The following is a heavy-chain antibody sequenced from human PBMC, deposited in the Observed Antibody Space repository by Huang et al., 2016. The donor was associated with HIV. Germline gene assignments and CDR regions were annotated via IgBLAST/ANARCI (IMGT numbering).Heavy chain of an antibody. V-gene: IGHV4-39*01. CDR2: VSFGGAT. D-gene: IGHD1-7*01. CDR3: TRHDGELWRPGDY. J-gene: IGHJ4*02. Sequence: QLRLQESGQRLVRPSGTLSPNCSVSGDSISSGGHYWGWVRHPPGKGLQLVATVSFGGATYYTPSLHSRVSVSVDMSLNYFSRRLDSVTAADSAFYYCTRHDGELWRPGDYWGQGALVTVSS. CDR1: GDSISSGGHY.